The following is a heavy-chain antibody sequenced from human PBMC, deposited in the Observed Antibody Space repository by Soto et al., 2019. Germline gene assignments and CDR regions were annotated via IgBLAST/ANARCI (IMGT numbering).Heavy chain of an antibody. V-gene: IGHV1-18*04. Sequence: ASVKVSCKASRYLFASHNIHWVRQAPGQGLEWMGWISAYNGNTNYAQKLQGRVTMTTDTSTSTAYMELRSLRSDDTAVYYCARIRGSYYYGMDVWGQGTTVTVSS. J-gene: IGHJ6*02. CDR1: RYLFASHN. CDR3: ARIRGSYYYGMDV. D-gene: IGHD1-26*01. CDR2: ISAYNGNT.